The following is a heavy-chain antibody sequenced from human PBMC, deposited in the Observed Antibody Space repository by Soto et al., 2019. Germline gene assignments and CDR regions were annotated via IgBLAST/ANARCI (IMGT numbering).Heavy chain of an antibody. CDR2: ISGSGGST. D-gene: IGHD3-3*01. CDR1: GFTFSSYA. J-gene: IGHJ4*02. CDR3: AKVKSGFWSGYFVFDY. Sequence: PGGSLRLSCAASGFTFSSYAMSWVRQAPGKGLEWVSAISGSGGSTYYADSVKGRFTISRDNSKNTLYLQMNSLRAEDTAVYYCAKVKSGFWSGYFVFDYWGQGTLVTVSS. V-gene: IGHV3-23*01.